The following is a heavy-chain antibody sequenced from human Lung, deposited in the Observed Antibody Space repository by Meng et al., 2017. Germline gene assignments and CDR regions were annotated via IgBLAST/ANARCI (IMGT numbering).Heavy chain of an antibody. CDR1: GGSISSSNSY. CDR2: IYNRGST. J-gene: IGHJ2*01. Sequence: AQLQASGQRLVNPSPTLSCTFSVSGGSISSSNSYWSWIRQPPGKGLEWSGHIYNRGSTYYNPSLKSRITISVDTSKNQFSLKLSSVTAADTAVYYCARGQKGYFDLWGRGTLVTVSS. CDR3: ARGQKGYFDL. V-gene: IGHV4-30-4*01.